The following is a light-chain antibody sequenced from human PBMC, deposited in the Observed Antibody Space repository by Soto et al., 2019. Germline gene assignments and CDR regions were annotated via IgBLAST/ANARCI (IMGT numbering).Light chain of an antibody. CDR2: DAS. CDR1: QSVSGW. Sequence: DIQMTQSPSTLYASVGDTVTVTCRARQSVSGWLAWYQQKPGEAPKLLIYDASTLPRGVPSRFSGSASGTKFTRTIAILHPDDFENYYCQQYETFSGTFGPGTKVEI. CDR3: QQYETFSGT. J-gene: IGKJ1*01. V-gene: IGKV1-5*01.